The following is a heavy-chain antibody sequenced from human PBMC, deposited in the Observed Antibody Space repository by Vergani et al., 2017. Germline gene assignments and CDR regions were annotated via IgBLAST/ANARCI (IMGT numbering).Heavy chain of an antibody. V-gene: IGHV3-11*06. CDR1: GFTFSDYY. Sequence: QVQLVESGGGLVKPGGSLRLSCAASGFTFSDYYMSWIRQAPGKGLEWVSYISSSSSYTNYADSVKGRFTISRDNAKNSLYLQMNSLRAEDTAVYYCARDGTSIAAAGTFDYWGQGTLVTVSS. J-gene: IGHJ4*02. D-gene: IGHD6-13*01. CDR2: ISSSSSYT. CDR3: ARDGTSIAAAGTFDY.